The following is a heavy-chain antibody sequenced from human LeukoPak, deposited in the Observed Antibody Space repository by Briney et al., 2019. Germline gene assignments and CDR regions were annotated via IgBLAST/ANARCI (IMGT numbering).Heavy chain of an antibody. CDR1: AGSFSGYY. CDR3: ARAYCSSTSCYSRGKFDY. CDR2: IKHSRST. Sequence: SETLSLTCAVYAGSFSGYYWSRIRQPPGKGLEWVGEIKHSRSTNYTPSSKNRVTISVDTSKNQFSLKLSSGTAADTAVYYCARAYCSSTSCYSRGKFDYWGQGTLVTVSS. V-gene: IGHV4-34*01. J-gene: IGHJ4*02. D-gene: IGHD2-2*02.